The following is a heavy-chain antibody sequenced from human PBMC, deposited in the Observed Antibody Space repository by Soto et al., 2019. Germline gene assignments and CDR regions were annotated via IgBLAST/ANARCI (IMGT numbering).Heavy chain of an antibody. Sequence: QVQLVQSGAEVKKPGASVKVSCKASGYTFTSYGISWVRQAPGQGLEWMGWNSAYNGNTNYAQKLQGRVTMTTDTSTSTAYMELRSLRSDDTAVYYCARSARYDYVWGRYRGIDPWGQGTLVTVSS. J-gene: IGHJ5*02. D-gene: IGHD3-16*02. V-gene: IGHV1-18*04. CDR3: ARSARYDYVWGRYRGIDP. CDR1: GYTFTSYG. CDR2: NSAYNGNT.